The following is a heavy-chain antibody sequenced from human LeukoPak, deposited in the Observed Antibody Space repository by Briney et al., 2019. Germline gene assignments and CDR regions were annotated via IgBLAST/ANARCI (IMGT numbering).Heavy chain of an antibody. CDR2: INPSGGST. J-gene: IGHJ4*02. Sequence: ASVKVSCKASGYIFTSYYMHWVRQAPGQGLEWMGIINPSGGSTSYAQKFQGRVTMTRDTSTSTVYMELSSLRAEDTAFYYCVKRERFLEQPPYWGQGTLVTVSS. CDR1: GYIFTSYY. V-gene: IGHV1-46*01. CDR3: VKRERFLEQPPY. D-gene: IGHD3-3*01.